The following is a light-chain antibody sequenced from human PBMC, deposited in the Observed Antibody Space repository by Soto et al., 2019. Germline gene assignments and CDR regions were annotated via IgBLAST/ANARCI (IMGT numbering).Light chain of an antibody. CDR3: QQYNNWPPIT. J-gene: IGKJ5*01. CDR1: QSVSSN. V-gene: IGKV3-15*01. CDR2: GAS. Sequence: EIVLTQSPATLSVSAAGRADLXCRSSQSVSSNLAWYQQKPGQAPRLLIYGASTRATGIPARFSGSGSGTEFTLTISSLQSEDFAVYYCQQYNNWPPITFGQGTRLET.